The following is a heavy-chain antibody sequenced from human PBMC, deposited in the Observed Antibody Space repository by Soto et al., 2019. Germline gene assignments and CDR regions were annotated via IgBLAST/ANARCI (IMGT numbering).Heavy chain of an antibody. D-gene: IGHD2-2*02. J-gene: IGHJ4*02. CDR3: ARDSPYCSSTSCYTGGLFDY. Sequence: PGGSLRLSCAASGFTFSSYAMHWVRQAPGKGLEWVAVISYDGSNKYYADSVKGRFTISRDNSKNTLYLQMNSLRAEDTAVYYCARDSPYCSSTSCYTGGLFDYWGQGTLVTVSS. V-gene: IGHV3-30-3*01. CDR2: ISYDGSNK. CDR1: GFTFSSYA.